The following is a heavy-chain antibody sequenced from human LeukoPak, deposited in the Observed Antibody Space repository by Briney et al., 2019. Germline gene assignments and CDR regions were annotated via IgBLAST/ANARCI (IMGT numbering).Heavy chain of an antibody. V-gene: IGHV3-20*04. J-gene: IGHJ3*02. CDR1: GFTFDDYG. CDR2: INWNGGST. CDR3: ARGGLMWEPTLGAFDI. D-gene: IGHD1-26*01. Sequence: GGXLRLSCAASGFTFDDYGMSWVRQAPGKGLEGVSGINWNGGSTVYADSVKGRFTISRDNAKTSLYLQMNSLRAEDTALYYCARGGLMWEPTLGAFDIWGQGTMVTVSS.